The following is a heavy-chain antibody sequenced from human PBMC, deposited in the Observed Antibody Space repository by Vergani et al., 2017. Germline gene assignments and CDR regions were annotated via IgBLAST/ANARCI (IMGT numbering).Heavy chain of an antibody. D-gene: IGHD4-17*01. CDR3: ARHILGNDYGDYSWFDP. V-gene: IGHV5-51*01. CDR1: GYSFTSYW. Sequence: EVQLVQSGAEVKKPGESLKISCKGSGYSFTSYWIGWVRQMPGKGLEWMGIIYPGDSDTRYSPSFQGQVTIAAAKSISTAYLQWSSLKASDTAMYYCARHILGNDYGDYSWFDPWGQGTLVTVSS. CDR2: IYPGDSDT. J-gene: IGHJ5*02.